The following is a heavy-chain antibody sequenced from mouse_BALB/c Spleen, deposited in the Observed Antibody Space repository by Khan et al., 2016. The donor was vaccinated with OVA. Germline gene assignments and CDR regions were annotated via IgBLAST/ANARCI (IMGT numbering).Heavy chain of an antibody. CDR2: ISYRGNT. CDR1: CYSIPSDYA. J-gene: IGHJ2*01. D-gene: IGHD1-1*01. CDR3: ARVYGGDFDY. Sequence: EVQLHESVPGLVKPSQSLSLTCTVTCYSIPSDYAWNWIRQFPGNKLDWMGYISYRGNTKYNPSLKSRISITRDTSKNQFFLQLNSVTIEDTATYYCARVYGGDFDYWGQGTTLTVSS. V-gene: IGHV3-2*02.